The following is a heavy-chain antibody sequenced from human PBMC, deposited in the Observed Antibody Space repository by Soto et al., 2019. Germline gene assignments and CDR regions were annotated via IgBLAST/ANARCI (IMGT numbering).Heavy chain of an antibody. D-gene: IGHD3-9*01. J-gene: IGHJ2*01. V-gene: IGHV3-74*03. Sequence: VESGGGAFQSGGSLRLSCAASGFTASNFWMHWVRQAPGEGLVWVARINGDGSSRTYADSMKGRLTISRDNAKNMVFLDMKSLRGEDTAVYYCARDFDWNLDAWGRGTLVTVSS. CDR2: INGDGSSR. CDR1: GFTASNFW. CDR3: ARDFDWNLDA.